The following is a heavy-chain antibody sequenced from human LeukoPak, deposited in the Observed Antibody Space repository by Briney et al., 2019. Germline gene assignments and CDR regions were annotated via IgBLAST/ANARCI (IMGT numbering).Heavy chain of an antibody. CDR1: GFYFSTYT. CDR3: ATDPTSTYGSGSYYFVR. D-gene: IGHD3-10*01. V-gene: IGHV3-21*01. J-gene: IGHJ4*02. Sequence: GGSLRLSCAASGFYFSTYTMDWLRKAPGKGLEWISSISFSSNFKYYADSVRGRFTISRDNAQNSLYLQMNSLRADDTAVYFCATDPTSTYGSGSYYFVRWGQGTLVTLSS. CDR2: ISFSSNFK.